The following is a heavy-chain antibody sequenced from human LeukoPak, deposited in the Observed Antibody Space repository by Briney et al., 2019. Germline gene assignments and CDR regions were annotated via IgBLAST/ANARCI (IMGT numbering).Heavy chain of an antibody. Sequence: GGSLRLSCAASGFTFSDYYMSWIRQAPGKGLEWVSYISSSSSYTNYADFVKGRFTISRDNAKNSLYLQMNSLRAEDTAVYYCARTNMVRGVINFDYWGQGTLVTVSS. J-gene: IGHJ4*02. CDR3: ARTNMVRGVINFDY. D-gene: IGHD3-10*01. CDR2: ISSSSSYT. CDR1: GFTFSDYY. V-gene: IGHV3-11*03.